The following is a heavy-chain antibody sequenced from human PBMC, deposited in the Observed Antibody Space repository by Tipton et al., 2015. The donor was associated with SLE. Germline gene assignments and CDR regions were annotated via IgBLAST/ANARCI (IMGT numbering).Heavy chain of an antibody. Sequence: TLSLTCVVYGGSFSGYYWSWIRQPPGKGLEWVGELNHGGRINYNPSLESRVTISIDTSKNQFSLKLSSVTAADTAVYYCAKGRQKNYADHAYWGQGTLVTVSS. J-gene: IGHJ4*02. CDR2: LNHGGRI. CDR1: GGSFSGYY. CDR3: AKGRQKNYADHAY. D-gene: IGHD4-17*01. V-gene: IGHV4-34*01.